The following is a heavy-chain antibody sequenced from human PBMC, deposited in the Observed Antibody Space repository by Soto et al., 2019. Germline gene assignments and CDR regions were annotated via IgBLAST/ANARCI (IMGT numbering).Heavy chain of an antibody. J-gene: IGHJ5*02. CDR1: GGSFSGYY. D-gene: IGHD3-9*01. CDR2: INHSGST. CDR3: ARGRRPWLLVWFDP. Sequence: PSETLSLTCAVYGGSFSGYYWSWIRQPPGKGLEWIGEINHSGSTNYNPSLKSRVTISVDTSKNQFSLKLSSVTAADTAVYYCARGRRPWLLVWFDPWGQGTLVTVSS. V-gene: IGHV4-34*01.